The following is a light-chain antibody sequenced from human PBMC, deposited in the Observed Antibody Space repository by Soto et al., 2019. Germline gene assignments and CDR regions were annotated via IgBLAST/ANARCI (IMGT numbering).Light chain of an antibody. V-gene: IGKV3-20*01. CDR3: QQYNTYSQT. CDR2: GAF. J-gene: IGKJ1*01. CDR1: QSVSSNY. Sequence: EIVLTQSPGTLSLSPGERATFSCRASQSVSSNYLAWYQQKPGQAPRLLIYGAFKRATGIPDRFSGSGSGTEFTLTISSLQPDDFATYFCQQYNTYSQTFGPGTKVDIK.